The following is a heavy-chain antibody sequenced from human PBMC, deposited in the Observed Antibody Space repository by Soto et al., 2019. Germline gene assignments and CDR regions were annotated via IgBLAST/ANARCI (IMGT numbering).Heavy chain of an antibody. J-gene: IGHJ4*02. CDR3: ARVSSGWSLYFDY. Sequence: PGGSLRLSCAASGFTFSSYWMSWVRQAPGKGLEWVANIKQDGSEKYYVDSVKGRFTISRDNAKNSLYLQMNSLRAEDTAVYYCARVSSGWSLYFDYWGQGTLVTVSS. V-gene: IGHV3-7*03. CDR2: IKQDGSEK. D-gene: IGHD6-19*01. CDR1: GFTFSSYW.